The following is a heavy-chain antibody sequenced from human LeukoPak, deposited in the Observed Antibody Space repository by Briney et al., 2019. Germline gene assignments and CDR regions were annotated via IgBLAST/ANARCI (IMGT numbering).Heavy chain of an antibody. V-gene: IGHV1-2*02. Sequence: GASVKVPCKASGYTFTGYYMHWVRQAPGRGLEWMGWINPNSGGTNYAQKFQGRVTMTRDTSIGTAYMELSRLRSDDTAVYYCARDRQQLVRASYYYYGMDVWGQGTTVTVSS. CDR1: GYTFTGYY. CDR3: ARDRQQLVRASYYYYGMDV. CDR2: INPNSGGT. D-gene: IGHD6-13*01. J-gene: IGHJ6*02.